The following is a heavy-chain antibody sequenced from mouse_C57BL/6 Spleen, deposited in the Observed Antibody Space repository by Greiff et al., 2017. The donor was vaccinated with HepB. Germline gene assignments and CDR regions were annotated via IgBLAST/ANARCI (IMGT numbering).Heavy chain of an antibody. V-gene: IGHV1-50*01. D-gene: IGHD3-2*02. J-gene: IGHJ4*01. CDR2: IDPSDSYT. CDR1: GYTFTSYW. CDR3: ARSLDSSGTGAMDY. Sequence: VQLQQPGAELVKPGASVKLSCKASGYTFTSYWMQWVKQRPGQGLEWIGEIDPSDSYTNYNQKFKGKATLTVDTSSSTAYMQLSSLTSEDSAVYYCARSLDSSGTGAMDYWGQGTSVTVSS.